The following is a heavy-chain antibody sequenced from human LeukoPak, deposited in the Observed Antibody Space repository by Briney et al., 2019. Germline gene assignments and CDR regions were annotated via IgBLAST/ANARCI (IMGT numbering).Heavy chain of an antibody. Sequence: SVKVSCKASGGTFSSYAISWVRQAPGQGLEWMGGIIPIFGTANYAQKFQGRVTITTDESTSTAYMELSSLRSEDTAVYYCARPNFWSGPSAFDIWGQGTMVTASS. D-gene: IGHD3-3*01. CDR2: IIPIFGTA. J-gene: IGHJ3*02. V-gene: IGHV1-69*05. CDR3: ARPNFWSGPSAFDI. CDR1: GGTFSSYA.